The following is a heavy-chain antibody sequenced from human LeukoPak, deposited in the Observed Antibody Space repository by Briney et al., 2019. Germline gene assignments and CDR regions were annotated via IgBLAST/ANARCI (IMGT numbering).Heavy chain of an antibody. Sequence: PGGSLRLSCAASGFTFSSYAMNWVRQAPGKGLEWVSTISAGGGSTYYADSVKGRFTTSRDDSKNTLYLQMNSLRADDTALYYCARDYCSGGSCYLFDYWGRGTLVTVSS. V-gene: IGHV3-23*01. CDR2: ISAGGGST. J-gene: IGHJ4*02. CDR3: ARDYCSGGSCYLFDY. D-gene: IGHD2-15*01. CDR1: GFTFSSYA.